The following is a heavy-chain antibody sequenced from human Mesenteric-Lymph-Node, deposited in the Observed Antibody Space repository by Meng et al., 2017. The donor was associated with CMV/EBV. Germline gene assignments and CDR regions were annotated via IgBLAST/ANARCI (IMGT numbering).Heavy chain of an antibody. CDR1: GFTFSSYA. CDR3: TGPRFSSSWYLPYYYGMDV. V-gene: IGHV3-73*01. D-gene: IGHD6-13*01. Sequence: GGSLRLSCAASGFTFSSYAMHWVRQASGKGLEWVGRFRSKANNYATAYAASVKGRFIISRDDSMNTAYLQMNSLKPEDTAVYYCTGPRFSSSWYLPYYYGMDVWGQGTTVTVSS. J-gene: IGHJ6*02. CDR2: FRSKANNYAT.